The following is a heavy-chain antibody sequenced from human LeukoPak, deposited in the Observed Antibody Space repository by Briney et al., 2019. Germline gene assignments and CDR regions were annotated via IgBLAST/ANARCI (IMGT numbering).Heavy chain of an antibody. CDR2: IVGSGKSA. Sequence: GGSLRLSCAASGFSFSSYSMNWVRQAPGKGLEWVSTIVGSGKSANYADSVKGRFTISRDNSKNTLYLQTNSLRAEDTAVYYCAKAGLERRFFYYYMDVWGKGTTVTVSS. CDR1: GFSFSSYS. V-gene: IGHV3-23*01. CDR3: AKAGLERRFFYYYMDV. J-gene: IGHJ6*03. D-gene: IGHD1-1*01.